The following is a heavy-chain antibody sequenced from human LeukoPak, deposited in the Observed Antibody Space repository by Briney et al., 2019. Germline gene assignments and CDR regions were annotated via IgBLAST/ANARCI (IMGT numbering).Heavy chain of an antibody. Sequence: GGSLRLSCAASGFTFSSYAMSWVRQAPGKGLEWVSAISGSGGSTYYADSVKGRFTISRDNSKNTLYLQMNSLRAEDTAVCYCAKIYDSSGYYSYWGQGTLVTVSS. D-gene: IGHD3-22*01. J-gene: IGHJ4*02. CDR2: ISGSGGST. V-gene: IGHV3-23*01. CDR1: GFTFSSYA. CDR3: AKIYDSSGYYSY.